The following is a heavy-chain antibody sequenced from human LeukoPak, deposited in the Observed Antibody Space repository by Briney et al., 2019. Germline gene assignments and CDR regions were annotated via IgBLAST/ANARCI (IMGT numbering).Heavy chain of an antibody. CDR2: ISYDGNSK. J-gene: IGHJ4*02. V-gene: IGHV3-30*03. D-gene: IGHD4-17*01. Sequence: GTSLRLSCAASGFTFKNYGMHWVRQAPGKGLEWVAFISYDGNSKYYPDSVKGRFTISRDNANNTLYLQMNSLTAEDTAVYYCAREGSVTNDYWGQGSLVTVSS. CDR3: AREGSVTNDY. CDR1: GFTFKNYG.